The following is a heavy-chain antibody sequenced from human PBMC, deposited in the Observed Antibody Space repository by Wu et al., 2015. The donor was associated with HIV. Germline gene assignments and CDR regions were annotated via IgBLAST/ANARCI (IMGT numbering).Heavy chain of an antibody. CDR1: GGTLRDYA. D-gene: IGHD3-16*01. CDR2: IIPIFGKT. Sequence: QVQLVQSGAEVKKPGSSVKVSCKASGGTLRDYAISWVRQAPGQGLEWMGRIIPIFGKTNYAQKFQGRVTITADESSTTAYMELSSLRSEDTAVYYCAKTYARGWGNRSAWDFFDNWGLGTLVTVSS. V-gene: IGHV1-69*15. CDR3: AKTYARGWGNRSAWDFFDN. J-gene: IGHJ4*01.